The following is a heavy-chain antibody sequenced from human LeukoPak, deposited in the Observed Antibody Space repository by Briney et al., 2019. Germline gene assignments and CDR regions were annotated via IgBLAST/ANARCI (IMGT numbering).Heavy chain of an antibody. CDR1: GYSFTSYG. D-gene: IGHD6-13*01. CDR3: ARDQSVRLLQTSSTYFKHVFAI. Sequence: ASVKVSCKASGYSFTSYGLSWVRQAPGQGLEWMGWISGHGGNTNYAQKFQGRVTMTTDTSTSTAYMELRSLRFDDTAVYYCARDQSVRLLQTSSTYFKHVFAIWGQGSMVTVSS. J-gene: IGHJ3*02. V-gene: IGHV1-18*01. CDR2: ISGHGGNT.